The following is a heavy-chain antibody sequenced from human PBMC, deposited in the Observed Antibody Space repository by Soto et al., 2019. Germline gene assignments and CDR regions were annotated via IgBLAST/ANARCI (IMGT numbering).Heavy chain of an antibody. Sequence: QVQLVQSGAEVKKPGSSVKVSCKASGGTFSSYAISWVRQAPGQGLEWMGGIIPIFGTANYAQKFQGRVTISADESPGTAYGERGSLRSEDTAVYYCASLPLTGTTQCIGGGGADYWGQGTLVTVSS. CDR3: ASLPLTGTTQCIGGGGADY. CDR1: GGTFSSYA. J-gene: IGHJ4*02. V-gene: IGHV1-69*01. D-gene: IGHD1-20*01. CDR2: IIPIFGTA.